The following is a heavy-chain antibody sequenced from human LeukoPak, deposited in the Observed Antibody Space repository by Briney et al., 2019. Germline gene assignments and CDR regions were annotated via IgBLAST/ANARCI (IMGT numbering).Heavy chain of an antibody. Sequence: TGGSLRLSCAGTGFTFSNAWMNWVRQAPGKGLEWVGRIKSKPDGGTTDYAAPMKGRFTISRDDPKNTAYLQINSLKTEDTAVYFCATGGYYFDFWGQGTLVTVSS. CDR2: IKSKPDGGTT. CDR3: ATGGYYFDF. CDR1: GFTFSNAW. V-gene: IGHV3-15*07. J-gene: IGHJ4*02. D-gene: IGHD3-22*01.